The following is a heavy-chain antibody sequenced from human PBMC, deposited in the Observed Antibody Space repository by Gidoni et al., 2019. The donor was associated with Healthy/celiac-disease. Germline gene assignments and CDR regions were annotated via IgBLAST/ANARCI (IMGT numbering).Heavy chain of an antibody. J-gene: IGHJ4*02. CDR3: ARVEAYCSSTSCPSPFDY. Sequence: QVQLVQSGAEVKKPGASVKVSCKASGYTFTSYAMHWVRQAPGQRLEWMGWINAGNGNTKYSQKFQGRVTITRDTSASTAYMELSSLRSEDTAVYYCARVEAYCSSTSCPSPFDYWGQGTLVTVSS. D-gene: IGHD2-2*01. V-gene: IGHV1-3*01. CDR2: INAGNGNT. CDR1: GYTFTSYA.